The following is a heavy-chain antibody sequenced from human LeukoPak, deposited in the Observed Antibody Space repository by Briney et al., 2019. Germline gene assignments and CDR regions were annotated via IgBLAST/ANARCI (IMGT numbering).Heavy chain of an antibody. Sequence: GGSLRLSCAASGFTFSSYAMHWVRQAPGKGLEYVSAISSNGGSTYYANSVKGRFTISRDNSKNTLYLQMGSLRAEDMAVYYCAVSEYYGSGSYSTDAFDIWGQGTIVTVSS. CDR2: ISSNGGST. CDR3: AVSEYYGSGSYSTDAFDI. D-gene: IGHD3-10*01. V-gene: IGHV3-64*01. J-gene: IGHJ3*02. CDR1: GFTFSSYA.